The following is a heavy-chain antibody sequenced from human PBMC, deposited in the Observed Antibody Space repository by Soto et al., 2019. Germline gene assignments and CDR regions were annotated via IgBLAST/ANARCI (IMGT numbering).Heavy chain of an antibody. J-gene: IGHJ4*02. V-gene: IGHV3-7*03. D-gene: IGHD3-9*01. CDR3: AREDWYYFDY. CDR1: GFSFRSSW. CDR2: INQDGSAN. Sequence: EVHLVESGGGLVQPGGSLRLSCAASGFSFRSSWMSWVRQAPGKGLQWVANINQDGSANYYAASVRGRFTISRDTADNSLYLQMNSLRAEDTALYYCAREDWYYFDYWGQGTLVTVSS.